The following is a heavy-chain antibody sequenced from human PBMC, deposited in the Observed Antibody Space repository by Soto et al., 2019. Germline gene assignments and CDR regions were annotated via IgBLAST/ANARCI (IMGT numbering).Heavy chain of an antibody. CDR2: ISSSGSTI. Sequence: GGSLRLSCAASGFTFSDYYMSWIRQAPGKGLEWVSYISSSGSTIYYADSVKGRFTISRDNAKNSRYLQMNSLGAEDTAVYYCARGEWLRQSSGWYESRVRWFDPWGQGTLVTVSS. D-gene: IGHD6-19*01. CDR1: GFTFSDYY. J-gene: IGHJ5*02. V-gene: IGHV3-11*01. CDR3: ARGEWLRQSSGWYESRVRWFDP.